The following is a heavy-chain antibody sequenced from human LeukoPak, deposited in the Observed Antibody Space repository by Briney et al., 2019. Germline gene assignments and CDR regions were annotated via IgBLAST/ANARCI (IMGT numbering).Heavy chain of an antibody. J-gene: IGHJ4*02. Sequence: PGGSLRLSCAASGFTFNSYTMHWVRQAPGKGLERVAVISYDGSNKYYADSVRGRFTISRDNSKNTLYLQMNSLRAEDTAVYYCAREVEGYFDYWGQGTLVIVSS. D-gene: IGHD2-15*01. CDR1: GFTFNSYT. V-gene: IGHV3-30-3*01. CDR2: ISYDGSNK. CDR3: AREVEGYFDY.